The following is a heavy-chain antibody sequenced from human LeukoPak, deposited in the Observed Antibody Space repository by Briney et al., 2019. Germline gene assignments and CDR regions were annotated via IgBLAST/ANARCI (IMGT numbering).Heavy chain of an antibody. V-gene: IGHV4-59*08. CDR1: GGSMSSYY. J-gene: IGHJ4*02. CDR3: ARSPTLFYFDS. CDR2: IYYSGST. Sequence: SETLSLTCTVSGGSMSSYYWSWIRQPPGKGLEWIGYIYYSGSTSYNPSPKSRVTISVDTSKNQFSLKVTSVTAADTAVYFCARSPTLFYFDSWGLGTLVTVSS.